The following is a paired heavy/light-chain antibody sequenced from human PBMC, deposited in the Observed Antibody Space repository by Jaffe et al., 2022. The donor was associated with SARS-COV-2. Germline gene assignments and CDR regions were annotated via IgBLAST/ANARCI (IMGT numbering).Light chain of an antibody. J-gene: IGLJ1*01. V-gene: IGLV2-14*01. Sequence: QSALTQPASVSGSPGQSITISCTGTSIDVGGYNYVSWYQQHPGKAPKLMIYDVNNRPSGVSNRFSGSKSGNTASLTISGLQAEDEADYYCSSYTSTTPYVFGTGTKVTVL. CDR3: SSYTSTTPYV. CDR1: SIDVGGYNY. CDR2: DVN.
Heavy chain of an antibody. Sequence: EVQLVESGGGLVQPGGSLRISCAASGFTVSSNYMSWVRQGPGKGLEWVSVIYRSGITYYTDSVKGRFTISRDNSKNTLYLQMNSLRTEDTAVYYCARDVDGYGPFDYWGQGTLVTVSS. D-gene: IGHD5-18*01. CDR3: ARDVDGYGPFDY. CDR1: GFTVSSNY. CDR2: IYRSGIT. V-gene: IGHV3-66*02. J-gene: IGHJ4*02.